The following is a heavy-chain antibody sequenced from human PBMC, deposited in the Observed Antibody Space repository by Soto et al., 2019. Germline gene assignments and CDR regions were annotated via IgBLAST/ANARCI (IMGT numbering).Heavy chain of an antibody. CDR1: GYTVPRYD. V-gene: IGHV1-8*01. Sequence: ASVKVSDKASGYTVPRYDIYWVGQATGQGLERLGWMNPSTDNSGYAQKLQGRVTMTSDTSISTAHMELSSLRSEDTAVYDWARRAETNGWNVFGSYKYYLDFWGQGTLVTVSS. CDR2: MNPSTDNS. D-gene: IGHD1-1*01. CDR3: ARRAETNGWNVFGSYKYYLDF. J-gene: IGHJ4*02.